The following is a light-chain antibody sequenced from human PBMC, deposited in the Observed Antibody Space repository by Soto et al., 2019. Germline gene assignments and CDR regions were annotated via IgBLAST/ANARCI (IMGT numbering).Light chain of an antibody. CDR3: QQYDKLPPWT. J-gene: IGKJ1*01. V-gene: IGKV1-5*01. CDR1: QSISSW. Sequence: DIQMTPSPSTLSASVGDRVTITCRASQSISSWLAWYQQNPGKAPKLLSYDASSLESGVPSRFSGSGSGTDFTFTISSLQPEDIATYYCQQYDKLPPWTFGQGTNVDI. CDR2: DAS.